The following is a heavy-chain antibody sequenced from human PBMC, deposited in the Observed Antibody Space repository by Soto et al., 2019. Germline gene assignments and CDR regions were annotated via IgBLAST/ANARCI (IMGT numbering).Heavy chain of an antibody. CDR1: GGTFSSYA. CDR2: IIPIFGTA. J-gene: IGHJ4*02. Sequence: QVQLVQSGAEVKKPGSSVTVSCKASGGTFSSYAISWVRQAPGQGLEWMGGIIPIFGTANYAQKFQGRVTITADESTSTAYMELSSLRSEDTAVYYCARGRLYFCGGDCYPFDYWGQGTLVTVSS. V-gene: IGHV1-69*01. CDR3: ARGRLYFCGGDCYPFDY. D-gene: IGHD2-21*02.